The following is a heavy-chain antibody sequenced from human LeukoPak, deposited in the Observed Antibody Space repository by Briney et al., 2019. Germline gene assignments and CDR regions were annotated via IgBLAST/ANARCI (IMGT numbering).Heavy chain of an antibody. D-gene: IGHD4-23*01. CDR1: GYTFTSYA. CDR3: AREGRLRWYIIDY. Sequence: ASVKVSCKASGYTFTSYAMHWVRQAPGQRLEWMGWINAGNGNTKYSQKFQGRVTITRDTSASTAYMELSSLRSEDTAVYYCAREGRLRWYIIDYWGQGTAVTVSS. CDR2: INAGNGNT. V-gene: IGHV1-3*01. J-gene: IGHJ4*03.